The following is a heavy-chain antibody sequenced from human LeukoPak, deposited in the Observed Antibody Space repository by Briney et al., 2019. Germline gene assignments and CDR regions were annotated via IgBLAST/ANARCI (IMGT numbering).Heavy chain of an antibody. CDR2: IIPIFGTA. CDR1: GGTFSSYA. J-gene: IGHJ4*02. CDR3: ARPKHYSSGFDY. Sequence: SVKVSCKASGGTFSSYAISWVRQAPGQGLEWIGRIIPIFGTANYAQKFQGRVTITTDESTSTAYMELSSLRSEDTAVYYCARPKHYSSGFDYWGQGTLVTVSS. D-gene: IGHD6-19*01. V-gene: IGHV1-69*05.